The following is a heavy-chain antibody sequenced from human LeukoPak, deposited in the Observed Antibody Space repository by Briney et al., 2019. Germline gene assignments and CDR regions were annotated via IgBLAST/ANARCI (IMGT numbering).Heavy chain of an antibody. D-gene: IGHD2-15*01. V-gene: IGHV3-23*01. J-gene: IGHJ4*02. CDR2: ISGSGGST. CDR3: AKDRAIVVVVAATHY. Sequence: QPGGSLRLSCAASGFTFSSYAMSCVRQAPGKGLEWVSAISGSGGSTYYADSVKGRFTISRDNSKNTLYLQMNSLRAEDTAVYYCAKDRAIVVVVAATHYWGQGTLVTVSS. CDR1: GFTFSSYA.